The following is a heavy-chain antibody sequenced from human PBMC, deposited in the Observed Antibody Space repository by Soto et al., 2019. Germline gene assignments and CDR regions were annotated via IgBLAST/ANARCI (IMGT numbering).Heavy chain of an antibody. CDR1: GYNFNNSG. V-gene: IGHV1-3*01. J-gene: IGHJ6*02. Sequence: ASVKVSCKASGYNFNNSGMHWVRQAPGQRPEWMGWINPANSYTKYSQKFQGRVSISSDASAGLAYMELSSLTSEDTAVYYCARGQGSYLSYAIDVWGQGTTVTVSS. D-gene: IGHD2-2*02. CDR2: INPANSYT. CDR3: ARGQGSYLSYAIDV.